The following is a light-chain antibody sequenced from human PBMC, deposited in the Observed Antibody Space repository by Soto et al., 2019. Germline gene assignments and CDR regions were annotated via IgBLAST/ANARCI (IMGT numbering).Light chain of an antibody. CDR1: QSVGNN. V-gene: IGKV3-15*01. CDR3: QNYKSAPRT. CDR2: AAS. Sequence: EVVMTQSPATLSVSPGERATLSCRASQSVGNNLAWYQQKPGQAPRLLIYAASTRATGVSARISGSGSGTGFTLTINSLQPEDVATYYCQNYKSAPRTFGQGTKVEI. J-gene: IGKJ1*01.